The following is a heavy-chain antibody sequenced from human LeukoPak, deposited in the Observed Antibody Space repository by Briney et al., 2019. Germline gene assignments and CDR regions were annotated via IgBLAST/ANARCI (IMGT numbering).Heavy chain of an antibody. CDR1: GFTFSTYS. Sequence: GGSLRLSCAASGFTFSTYSMNWVRQAPGKGLEWVSFISTGSSTIYYADSVKGRFTISRDNAKNTLYLQMNSLRAEDTAVYYCAKGVVAGTGFWGQGTLVTVSS. J-gene: IGHJ4*02. CDR2: ISTGSSTI. V-gene: IGHV3-48*01. CDR3: AKGVVAGTGF. D-gene: IGHD6-19*01.